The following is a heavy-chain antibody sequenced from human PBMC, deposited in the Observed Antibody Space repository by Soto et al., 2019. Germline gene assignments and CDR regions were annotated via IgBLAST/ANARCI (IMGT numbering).Heavy chain of an antibody. J-gene: IGHJ6*02. CDR2: IIPIFGSA. V-gene: IGHV1-69*13. Sequence: SVKVSCKAPGGTLRSYGINWVRQAPGQGLEWMGGIIPIFGSANYAPKFQGRVTLTADESTSTAFMEVSSLRSGDTAVYYCAGTREIPYYHGMDVWG. CDR1: GGTLRSYG. CDR3: AGTREIPYYHGMDV. D-gene: IGHD2-2*02.